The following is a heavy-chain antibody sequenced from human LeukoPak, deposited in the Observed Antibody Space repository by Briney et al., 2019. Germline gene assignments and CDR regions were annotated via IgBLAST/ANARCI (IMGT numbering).Heavy chain of an antibody. D-gene: IGHD3-16*02. J-gene: IGHJ4*02. Sequence: PGGSLRLSCAASGFTFDDYAMHWVRQAPGKGLEYVSAISSNGGSTYYANSVKGRFTISRDNSKNTLYLQMGSLRAEDMAVYYCARAAEYRDYYFDYWGQGTLVTVSS. CDR2: ISSNGGST. CDR1: GFTFDDYA. V-gene: IGHV3-64*01. CDR3: ARAAEYRDYYFDY.